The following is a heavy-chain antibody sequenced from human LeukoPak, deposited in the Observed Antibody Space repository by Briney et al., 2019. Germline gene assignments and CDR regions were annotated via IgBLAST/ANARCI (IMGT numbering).Heavy chain of an antibody. J-gene: IGHJ6*03. CDR2: IYHSGST. V-gene: IGHV4-4*02. CDR3: AREGIVGAMAGYYYYMDV. CDR1: GGSISSSNW. D-gene: IGHD1-26*01. Sequence: SETLSLTCAVSGGSISSSNWWSWVRQPPGKGLEWIGEIYHSGSTNYNPSLKSRVTISVDKSKNQFSLKLSSVTAADTSVYYCAREGIVGAMAGYYYYMDVWGKGTTVTISS.